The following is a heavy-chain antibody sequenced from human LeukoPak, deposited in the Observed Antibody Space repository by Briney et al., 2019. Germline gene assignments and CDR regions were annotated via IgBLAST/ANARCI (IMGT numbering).Heavy chain of an antibody. V-gene: IGHV3-23*01. Sequence: GGSLRLSCAASGFTFSDYYMSWIRQAPGKGLEWVSAISGSGGSTYYADSVKGRFTISRDNSKNTLYLQMNSLRAEDTAVYYCAKFYSGYDYLDYWGQGTLVTVSS. CDR1: GFTFSDYY. J-gene: IGHJ4*02. CDR2: ISGSGGST. CDR3: AKFYSGYDYLDY. D-gene: IGHD5-12*01.